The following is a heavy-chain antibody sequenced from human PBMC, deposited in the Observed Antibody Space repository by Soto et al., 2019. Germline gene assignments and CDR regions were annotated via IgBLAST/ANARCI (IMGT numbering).Heavy chain of an antibody. Sequence: VGSLRLSCAASGFTFSSYGMHWVRQAPGKGLEWVAVISFDGSNEKYTDSVKGRFTISKDNSRNTLYLQMNSLRTEDTAVYYCAKDGGRTGAAGHWGQGTLVTVSS. CDR2: ISFDGSNE. D-gene: IGHD3-16*01. CDR1: GFTFSSYG. J-gene: IGHJ4*02. V-gene: IGHV3-30*18. CDR3: AKDGGRTGAAGH.